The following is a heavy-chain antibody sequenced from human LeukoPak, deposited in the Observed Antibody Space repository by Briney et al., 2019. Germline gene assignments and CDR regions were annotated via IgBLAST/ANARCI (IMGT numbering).Heavy chain of an antibody. CDR2: ISAYNVNT. Sequence: GASLKVFCKASGNTFTTYGISWVLHAPGQGLQFMALISAYNVNTTLAQKLQGRVTMATDTSTSTAYLELRSLRFDDTSRYYCARGGLSPVRGATRIHTPRFDYWRQGSLVTVSS. CDR1: GNTFTTYG. V-gene: IGHV1-18*04. CDR3: ARGGLSPVRGATRIHTPRFDY. D-gene: IGHD3-10*01. J-gene: IGHJ4*02.